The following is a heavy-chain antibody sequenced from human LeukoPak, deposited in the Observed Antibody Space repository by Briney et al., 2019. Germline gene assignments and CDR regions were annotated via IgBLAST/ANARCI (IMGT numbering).Heavy chain of an antibody. Sequence: SETLSLTCTVSGGSISSYYWSWIRQPPGKGLEWIGEINHSGSTNYNPSLKSRVTISVDTSKNQFSLKLSSVTAADTAVYYCARPGGSGSYYNGRDYWGQGTLVTVSS. V-gene: IGHV4-34*01. CDR1: GGSISSYY. D-gene: IGHD3-10*01. CDR2: INHSGST. J-gene: IGHJ4*02. CDR3: ARPGGSGSYYNGRDY.